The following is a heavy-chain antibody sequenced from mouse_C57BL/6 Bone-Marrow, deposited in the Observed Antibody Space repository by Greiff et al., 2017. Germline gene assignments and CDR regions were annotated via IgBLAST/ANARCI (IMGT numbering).Heavy chain of an antibody. CDR3: AVPIYYYGSSYPYYFDY. Sequence: VQLQQSGPVLVKPGASVKMSCKASGYTFTDYYMNWVKQSHGKSLEWIGVINPYNGGTSYNQKFKGKATLTVDKSSSTAYMELNSLTSEDSAVXYCAVPIYYYGSSYPYYFDYWGQGTTLTVSS. CDR1: GYTFTDYY. CDR2: INPYNGGT. J-gene: IGHJ2*01. D-gene: IGHD1-1*01. V-gene: IGHV1-19*01.